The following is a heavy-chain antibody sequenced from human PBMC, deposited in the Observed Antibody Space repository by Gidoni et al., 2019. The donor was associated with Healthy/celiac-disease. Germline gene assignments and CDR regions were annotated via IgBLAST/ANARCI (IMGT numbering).Heavy chain of an antibody. D-gene: IGHD3-22*01. Sequence: QVQLVESGGGVVQPGRSLRLSCAASGFTFSSYGMHWVRQAPGKGLEWVAVISYDGSNKYYADSVKGRFTISRDNSKNTLYLQMNSLRAEDTAVYYCAKEPLDSSGYLPSGYYFDYWGQGTLVTVSS. CDR1: GFTFSSYG. CDR3: AKEPLDSSGYLPSGYYFDY. CDR2: ISYDGSNK. V-gene: IGHV3-30*18. J-gene: IGHJ4*02.